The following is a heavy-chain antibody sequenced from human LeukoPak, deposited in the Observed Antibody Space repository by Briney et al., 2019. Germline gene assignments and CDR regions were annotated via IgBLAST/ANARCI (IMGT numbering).Heavy chain of an antibody. D-gene: IGHD6-6*01. Sequence: PGGSLRLSCAASGFTFSTYYMNWVRQAPGKGLEWVSFITGRSSYIYYTDSVKGRFTISRDNAKNSLFLQMNSLRDEDTAVYYCASGFSSSPYFDYWGQGTRVSVSS. CDR2: ITGRSSYI. CDR3: ASGFSSSPYFDY. V-gene: IGHV3-21*01. CDR1: GFTFSTYY. J-gene: IGHJ4*02.